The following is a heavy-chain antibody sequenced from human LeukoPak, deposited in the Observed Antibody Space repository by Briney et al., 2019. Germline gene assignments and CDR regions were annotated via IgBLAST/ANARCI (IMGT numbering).Heavy chain of an antibody. CDR1: GFTFSTYH. CDR3: ASEGGGFDY. CDR2: ISKSDGYT. J-gene: IGHJ4*02. D-gene: IGHD3-16*01. Sequence: GGSLRLSCAASGFTFSTYHMHWVRQAPGKGLEWVSSISKSDGYTYYKDSVKGRFTTSRDIAKSSLYLQMNSLRDEDTAVYYCASEGGGFDYWGQGTLVTVSS. V-gene: IGHV3-21*01.